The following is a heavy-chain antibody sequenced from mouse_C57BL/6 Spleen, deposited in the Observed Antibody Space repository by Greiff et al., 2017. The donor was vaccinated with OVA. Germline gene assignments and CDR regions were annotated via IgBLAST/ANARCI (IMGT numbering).Heavy chain of an antibody. CDR2: IYPGDGDT. D-gene: IGHD1-1*01. J-gene: IGHJ2*01. V-gene: IGHV1-82*01. CDR1: GYAFSSSW. Sequence: QVQLKQPGPELVKPGASVKISCKASGYAFSSSWMNWVKQRPGKGLEWIGRIYPGDGDTNYNGKFKGKATLTADKSSSTAYMQLSSLTSEDSAVYFCARGYYGSSSPFDYWGQGTTLTVSS. CDR3: ARGYYGSSSPFDY.